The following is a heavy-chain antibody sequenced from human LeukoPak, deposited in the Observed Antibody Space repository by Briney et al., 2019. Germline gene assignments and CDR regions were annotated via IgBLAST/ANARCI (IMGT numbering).Heavy chain of an antibody. J-gene: IGHJ2*01. D-gene: IGHD5-24*01. CDR3: TRDRRDGCNDGYFDL. Sequence: PGGSLRLSCTASGFPIDEYAMTWVRQAPGRGLEWLGFIRSKSYRETTQDAASVRGRFTISRDDSKSVTYLQMDSLRIEDTAVYFCTRDRRDGCNDGYFDLWGRGTLVSVSS. V-gene: IGHV3-49*04. CDR2: IRSKSYRETT. CDR1: GFPIDEYA.